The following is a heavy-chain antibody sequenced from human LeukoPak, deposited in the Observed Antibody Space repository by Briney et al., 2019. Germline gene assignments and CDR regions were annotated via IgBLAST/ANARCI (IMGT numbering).Heavy chain of an antibody. J-gene: IGHJ5*02. CDR1: GYTFTSYY. CDR2: INPNSGGT. CDR3: ARDWGLYGDSPPDP. V-gene: IGHV1-2*02. D-gene: IGHD4-17*01. Sequence: ASVKVSCKASGYTFTSYYMHWVRQAPGQGLEWMGWINPNSGGTNYAQKFQGRVTMTRDTSISTAYMELSRLRSDDTAVYYCARDWGLYGDSPPDPWGQGTLVTVSS.